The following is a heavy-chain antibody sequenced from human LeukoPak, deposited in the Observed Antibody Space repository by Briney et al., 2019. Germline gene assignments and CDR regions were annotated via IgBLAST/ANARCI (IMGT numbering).Heavy chain of an antibody. Sequence: SETLSLTCTVSGGSISSDNYYWGWIRQPPGKGLEWIGSIYYSGTTYYNPSLKSRVTISVDTSKNQFSLKLSSVTAADTAVYYCAKDGFPYYYDSSGYYSGYWGQGTLVTVSS. CDR3: AKDGFPYYYDSSGYYSGY. CDR2: IYYSGTT. J-gene: IGHJ4*02. CDR1: GGSISSDNYY. D-gene: IGHD3-22*01. V-gene: IGHV4-39*07.